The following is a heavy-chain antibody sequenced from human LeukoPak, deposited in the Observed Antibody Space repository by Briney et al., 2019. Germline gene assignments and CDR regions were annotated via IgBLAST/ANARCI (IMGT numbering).Heavy chain of an antibody. V-gene: IGHV3-30-3*01. CDR2: ISYDGTNK. CDR3: ARDRYSSSLDAFDI. CDR1: GFTFSSYA. J-gene: IGHJ3*02. Sequence: GRSLRLSCAASGFTFSSYAMHWVRQAPGKGLEWVAIISYDGTNKYYTDSVKGRFTISRDNSKNTVYLQMNSLRAEDTAVYYCARDRYSSSLDAFDIWGQGTMVTVSS. D-gene: IGHD6-13*01.